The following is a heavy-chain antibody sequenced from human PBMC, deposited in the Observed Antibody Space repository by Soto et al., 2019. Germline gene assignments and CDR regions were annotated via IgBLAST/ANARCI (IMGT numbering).Heavy chain of an antibody. V-gene: IGHV5-51*01. CDR2: MYPDDSDI. Sequence: GESLKISCKASGYSFSFYWIGWVRQMPGKGLEWMAIMYPDDSDIRYSPSFEAHVTISADKSTSTAFLQWSSLKASDTAMNYCATAYVYDFENSNYYRDAFDIWGQGTLVTVSS. CDR1: GYSFSFYW. J-gene: IGHJ3*02. CDR3: ATAYVYDFENSNYYRDAFDI. D-gene: IGHD3-22*01.